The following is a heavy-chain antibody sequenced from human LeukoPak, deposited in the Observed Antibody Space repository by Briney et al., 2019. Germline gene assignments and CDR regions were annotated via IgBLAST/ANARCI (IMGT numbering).Heavy chain of an antibody. CDR1: GGSFSGYY. Sequence: KPSETLSLTCAVYGGSFSGYYWSWIRLPPGKGLEWIGYIFYSGSTYYNPSLKSRVTISVDTSKNQFSLQLSSVTAADTAVYYCARAAGGTRADFDYWGQGTLVIVSS. J-gene: IGHJ4*02. CDR2: IFYSGST. D-gene: IGHD6-13*01. CDR3: ARAAGGTRADFDY. V-gene: IGHV4-59*01.